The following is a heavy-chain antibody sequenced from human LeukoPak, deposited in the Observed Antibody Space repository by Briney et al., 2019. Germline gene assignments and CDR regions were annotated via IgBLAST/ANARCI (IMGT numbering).Heavy chain of an antibody. CDR3: AKDKYSSSWYYFDY. V-gene: IGHV3-9*01. Sequence: GGSLRLSCAASGFTFDDYAMHWVRQAPGKGLEWVSGISWNSGSIGYADSVKGRFTISRDNAKNSLYLQMNSLRTEDTALYYCAKDKYSSSWYYFDYWGQGTLVTVSS. J-gene: IGHJ4*02. D-gene: IGHD6-13*01. CDR1: GFTFDDYA. CDR2: ISWNSGSI.